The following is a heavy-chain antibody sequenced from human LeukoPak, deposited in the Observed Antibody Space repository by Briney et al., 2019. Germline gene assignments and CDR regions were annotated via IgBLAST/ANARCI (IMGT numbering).Heavy chain of an antibody. Sequence: GASVKVSCKASGYTFTGYYMHWVRQAPGQGLEWMGRINPNSGGTNYAQKFQGRVTMTRDTSISTAYMELSRLRSDDTAVYYCARGHDFWSGYPLEWGQGTLVTVSS. CDR1: GYTFTGYY. CDR3: ARGHDFWSGYPLE. J-gene: IGHJ4*02. CDR2: INPNSGGT. D-gene: IGHD3-3*01. V-gene: IGHV1-2*06.